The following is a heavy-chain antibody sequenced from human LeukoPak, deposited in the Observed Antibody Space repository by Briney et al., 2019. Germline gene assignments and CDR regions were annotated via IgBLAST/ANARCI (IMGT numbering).Heavy chain of an antibody. J-gene: IGHJ6*02. CDR2: MNPNSGNT. Sequence: ASVKVSCKASGYTITSYDINWVRQATGQGLEWMGWMNPNSGNTGYAQKFQGRVTMTRNTSISTAYMELSSLRSEDTAVYYCARGPNSYDFWSGYYLYYYYYGMDVWGQGTTVTVSS. D-gene: IGHD3-3*01. V-gene: IGHV1-8*01. CDR1: GYTITSYD. CDR3: ARGPNSYDFWSGYYLYYYYYGMDV.